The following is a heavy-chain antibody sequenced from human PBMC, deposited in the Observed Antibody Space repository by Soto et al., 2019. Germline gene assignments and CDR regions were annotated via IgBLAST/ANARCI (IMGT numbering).Heavy chain of an antibody. CDR2: INHRAST. V-gene: IGHV4-34*01. CDR1: GGSFSGYY. D-gene: IGHD3-16*01. Sequence: PSETLSLTCAVYGGSFSGYYWSWIRQPPGKGLEWIGEINHRASTNYNPSLKSRVTISVDTSKNQFSLKLSSVTAADTAVYYCARDRAFGARGYYYYYMEVWGKGTTVTVSS. J-gene: IGHJ6*03. CDR3: ARDRAFGARGYYYYYMEV.